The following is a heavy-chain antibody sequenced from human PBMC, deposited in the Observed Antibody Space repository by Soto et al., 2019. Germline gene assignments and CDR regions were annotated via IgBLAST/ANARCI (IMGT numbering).Heavy chain of an antibody. CDR3: ARTDRDFYGLDV. V-gene: IGHV3-13*05. Sequence: EVQLVESGGGLVQPGGSLRLSCEASGFTFRNYDMHWVRQGTGKGLEWVSGISAAGDPDYADYVEGRFTISRENAQNSFFLQMNSLRVVDTAVYYCARTDRDFYGLDVWGQGTTVIVSS. CDR1: GFTFRNYD. J-gene: IGHJ6*02. CDR2: ISAAGDP.